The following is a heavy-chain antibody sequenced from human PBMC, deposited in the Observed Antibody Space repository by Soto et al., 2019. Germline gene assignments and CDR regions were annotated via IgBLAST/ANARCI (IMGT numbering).Heavy chain of an antibody. Sequence: EVQLVESGGGLVQPGGSLRLSCAASGFTFSSYWMHWVRQAPGEGLVWVSGISTEGSTTRYVDSVKGRFTISRDNVKNTLYLQMSRPRAEDTPVYCCAKDDLFVVGISRGFDNLEQGTVVTDAS. CDR2: ISTEGSTT. CDR3: AKDDLFVVGISRGFDN. D-gene: IGHD2-15*01. CDR1: GFTFSSYW. V-gene: IGHV3-74*01. J-gene: IGHJ3*02.